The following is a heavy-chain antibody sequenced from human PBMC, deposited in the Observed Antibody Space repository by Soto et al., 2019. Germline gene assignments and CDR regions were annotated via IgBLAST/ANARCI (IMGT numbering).Heavy chain of an antibody. CDR2: ISNDGSQK. V-gene: IGHV3-30*03. CDR3: ARFTYSTTWSFDS. Sequence: GGSLRLSCAASGFTFRDYGMHWVRQAPGKGLEWVAVISNDGSQKYSADSVKGRFTISRDNSKNTLYLQMNSPRAEDTAVYYCARFTYSTTWSFDSWGQGTLVTVSS. CDR1: GFTFRDYG. J-gene: IGHJ4*02. D-gene: IGHD6-13*01.